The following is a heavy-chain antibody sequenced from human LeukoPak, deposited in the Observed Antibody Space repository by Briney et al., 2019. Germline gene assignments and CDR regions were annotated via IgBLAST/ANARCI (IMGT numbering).Heavy chain of an antibody. CDR1: GFTFSSYG. CDR2: IRYDGSNK. J-gene: IGHJ4*02. Sequence: GGSLRLSCAASGFTFSSYGMHWVRQAPGKGLEWVAFIRYDGSNKYYADSVKGRFTISRDNSKNTLYLQMSSLRAEDTAVYYCAKGRIVLRYFDWLPPTNWGQGTLVTVSS. D-gene: IGHD3-9*01. V-gene: IGHV3-30*02. CDR3: AKGRIVLRYFDWLPPTN.